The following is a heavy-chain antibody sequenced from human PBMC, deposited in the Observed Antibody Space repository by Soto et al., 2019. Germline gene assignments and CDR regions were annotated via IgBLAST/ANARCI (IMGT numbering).Heavy chain of an antibody. CDR3: ARWWSGSRQGFDP. J-gene: IGHJ5*02. D-gene: IGHD3-3*01. V-gene: IGHV4-31*03. CDR2: IYYSGST. CDR1: GGSISSGDCY. Sequence: QVQLQESGPGLVKPLQTLSLTCTVSGGSISSGDCYWSWIRQHPGKGLEWIGYIYYSGSTYYNPSLKSRVTISVDTSKNQFSLKLSSVTAADTAVYYCARWWSGSRQGFDPWGQGTLVTVSS.